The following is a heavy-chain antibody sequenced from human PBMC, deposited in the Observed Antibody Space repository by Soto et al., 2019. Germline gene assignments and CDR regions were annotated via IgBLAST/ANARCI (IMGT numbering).Heavy chain of an antibody. V-gene: IGHV3-30*18. J-gene: IGHJ4*02. Sequence: QVQLVESGGGVVQPGRSLRLSCAASGLTFSSYGMHWVRQAPGKGLEWVAVISYDGSNKYYADSVKGRFTISRDNSKNTLYLQMNSLRAADTAVYYCAKGLNDDFLRIAAAGLDQKRDYWGQGPLVSVSS. CDR2: ISYDGSNK. CDR1: GLTFSSYG. CDR3: AKGLNDDFLRIAAAGLDQKRDY. D-gene: IGHD6-13*01.